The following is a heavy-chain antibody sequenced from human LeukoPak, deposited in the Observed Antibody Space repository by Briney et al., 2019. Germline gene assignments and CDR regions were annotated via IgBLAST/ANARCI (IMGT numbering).Heavy chain of an antibody. CDR1: GGSFSGYY. J-gene: IGHJ5*02. CDR2: INHSGST. D-gene: IGHD3-10*01. Sequence: SETLSLTCAVYGGSFSGYYWSWIRQPPGKGLEWIGEINHSGSTNYNPSLKSRVTITVDTSKNQFSLKLSSVTAADTYVYYCARGGGMRYYYGSGSPYKTWGQGTLVTVSS. V-gene: IGHV4-34*01. CDR3: ARGGGMRYYYGSGSPYKT.